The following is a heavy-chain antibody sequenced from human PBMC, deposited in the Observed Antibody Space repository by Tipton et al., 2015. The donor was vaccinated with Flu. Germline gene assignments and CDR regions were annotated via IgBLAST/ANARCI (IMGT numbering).Heavy chain of an antibody. CDR1: GDSISSYY. D-gene: IGHD3-9*01. CDR2: IGYSGTHI. V-gene: IGHV3-21*01. J-gene: IGHJ4*02. Sequence: LSLTCTVSGDSISSYYWSWIRQAPGKGPEWVSSIGYSGTHIHYADSVKGRFTISRDNAKNSLYLQMNSLRAEDTAVYYCARGYDILTDGGGYFDYWGQGTLVTVSS. CDR3: ARGYDILTDGGGYFDY.